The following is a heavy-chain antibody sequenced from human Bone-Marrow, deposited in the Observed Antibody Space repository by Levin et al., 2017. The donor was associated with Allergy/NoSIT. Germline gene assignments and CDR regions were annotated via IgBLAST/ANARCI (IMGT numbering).Heavy chain of an antibody. J-gene: IGHJ3*02. D-gene: IGHD3-3*01. CDR3: ARPATIFGVVMGAFDI. CDR1: GYSFTSYW. V-gene: IGHV5-51*01. Sequence: GESLKISCKGSGYSFTSYWIGWVRQMPGKGLEWMGIIYPGDSDTRCSPSFQGQVTISADKSISTAYLQWSSLKASDTAMYYCARPATIFGVVMGAFDIWGQGTMVTVSS. CDR2: IYPGDSDT.